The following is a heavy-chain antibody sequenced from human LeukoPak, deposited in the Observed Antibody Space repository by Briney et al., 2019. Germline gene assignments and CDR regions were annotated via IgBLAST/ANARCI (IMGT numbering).Heavy chain of an antibody. CDR1: GFTFDDYA. CDR3: AKDISYYDSSGSDY. J-gene: IGHJ4*02. Sequence: SLRLSCAASGFTFDDYAMHWVRQAPGKGLEWVSGISWNSGSIGYADSVKGRFTISRDNAKNSLYLQMNSLRAEDTALYYCAKDISYYDSSGSDYWGQGTLVTVSS. D-gene: IGHD3-22*01. V-gene: IGHV3-9*01. CDR2: ISWNSGSI.